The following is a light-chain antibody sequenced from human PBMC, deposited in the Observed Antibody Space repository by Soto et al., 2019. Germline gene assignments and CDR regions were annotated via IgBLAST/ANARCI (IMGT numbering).Light chain of an antibody. Sequence: QSALTQPPSASGSPGQSVTISCAGTSSDVGGYNYVSWYQQHPGKAPKLMIYEVSKRPAGVPDRFPGSKSGNTASLTVSGLQAEDEADYYCSSYAGSTPYVFGTGPRSPS. V-gene: IGLV2-8*01. CDR2: EVS. CDR1: SSDVGGYNY. CDR3: SSYAGSTPYV. J-gene: IGLJ1*01.